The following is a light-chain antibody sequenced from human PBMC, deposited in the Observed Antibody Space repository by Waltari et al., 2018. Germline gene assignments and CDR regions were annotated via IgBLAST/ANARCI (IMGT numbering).Light chain of an antibody. CDR2: KDS. Sequence: SYELTQPLSVSVSPGQTARLTCPAHALPKRYPCLYQQKPGQAPVLVIYKDSERPSGIPERFSGSSSGTTVTLTISVVQAEDEADYYCQSADSSGTYKVFGGGTKLTVL. CDR1: ALPKRY. V-gene: IGLV3-25*03. CDR3: QSADSSGTYKV. J-gene: IGLJ2*01.